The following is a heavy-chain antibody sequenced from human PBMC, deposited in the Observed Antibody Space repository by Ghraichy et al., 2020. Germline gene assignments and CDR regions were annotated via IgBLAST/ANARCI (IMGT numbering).Heavy chain of an antibody. Sequence: GGSLRLSCAASRFTFSSYWMSWVRQAPGKGLEWVANIKQDGSEKYYVDSVKGRFTISRDNGKNSLYLQMNSLRAEDTAVYYCARGLYDSSGSPFDYWGQGTLVIVSS. J-gene: IGHJ4*02. D-gene: IGHD3-22*01. CDR2: IKQDGSEK. CDR1: RFTFSSYW. CDR3: ARGLYDSSGSPFDY. V-gene: IGHV3-7*01.